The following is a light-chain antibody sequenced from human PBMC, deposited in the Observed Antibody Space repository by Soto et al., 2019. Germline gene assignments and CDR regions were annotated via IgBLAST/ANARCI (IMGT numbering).Light chain of an antibody. Sequence: DIQMTQSPSTLSGSVGDRVTIACLASQTISSWLAWYQQKPGKAPKLLIYQASTLTSGVPSRFSGSGSGTEFTLTISSLQPDDFATYYCQHYNSYPDAFGQGTKVDI. CDR2: QAS. CDR3: QHYNSYPDA. V-gene: IGKV1-5*03. CDR1: QTISSW. J-gene: IGKJ1*01.